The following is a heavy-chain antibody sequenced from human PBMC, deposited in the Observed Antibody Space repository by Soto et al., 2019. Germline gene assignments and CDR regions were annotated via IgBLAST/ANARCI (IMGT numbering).Heavy chain of an antibody. CDR1: GYTFTSYY. D-gene: IGHD3-10*01. CDR3: ARDWEFGY. V-gene: IGHV1-46*01. CDR2: INPSGGTT. J-gene: IGHJ4*02. Sequence: GASVKVSCKASGYTFTSYYMHWVRQAPGQGLEWMGVINPSGGTTIDPQKFQGRVTVTRDTSTSTVYMELSSLTSEDTAVYYCARDWEFGYWGQGTLVTVSS.